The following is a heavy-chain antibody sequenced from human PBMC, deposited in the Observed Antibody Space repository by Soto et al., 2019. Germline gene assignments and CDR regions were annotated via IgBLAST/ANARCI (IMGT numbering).Heavy chain of an antibody. CDR3: AKTLAISVAGPLDC. D-gene: IGHD6-19*01. Sequence: GGSLRLSCAASGFTFSSYAMSWVRQAPGKGLEWVSGISGSGGSAYYADSVKGRFTISRDNSKNTLYLQMNSLRAEDTAVYFCAKTLAISVAGPLDCWGQGTLVTVSS. J-gene: IGHJ4*02. V-gene: IGHV3-23*01. CDR1: GFTFSSYA. CDR2: ISGSGGSA.